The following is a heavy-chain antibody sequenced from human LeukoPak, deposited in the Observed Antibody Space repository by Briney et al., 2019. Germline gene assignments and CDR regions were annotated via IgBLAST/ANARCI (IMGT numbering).Heavy chain of an antibody. Sequence: GGSLRLSCAAFGFTFSRNLMNWVRQAPGKGLEWVAVISYDGSNKYYADSVKGRFTISRDNSKNTLYLQMNSLRGEDTAVYYCAKLRGVAAAGTGYFDPWGQGTLVTVSS. J-gene: IGHJ5*01. CDR3: AKLRGVAAAGTGYFDP. CDR1: GFTFSRNL. CDR2: ISYDGSNK. V-gene: IGHV3-30*18. D-gene: IGHD6-13*01.